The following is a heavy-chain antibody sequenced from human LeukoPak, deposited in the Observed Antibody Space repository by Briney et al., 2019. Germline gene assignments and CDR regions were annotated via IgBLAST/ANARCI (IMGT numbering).Heavy chain of an antibody. CDR2: LYGGGRGR. D-gene: IGHD1-1*01. V-gene: IGHV3-23*01. CDR3: AKFEGALTHNYCFDY. CDR1: GFTFSDFG. Sequence: GGSLRLSCIASGFTFSDFGMGWVRQAPGKGLEWVSGLYGGGRGRDYADSARGRFTVSRDNSENTLYLQMNSLRAEDTAIYYCAKFEGALTHNYCFDYWGQGTLVTVSS. J-gene: IGHJ4*02.